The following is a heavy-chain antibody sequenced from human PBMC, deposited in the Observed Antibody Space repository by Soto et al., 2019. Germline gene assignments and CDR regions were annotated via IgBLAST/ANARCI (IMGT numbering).Heavy chain of an antibody. CDR1: GYTFTSYA. Sequence: AASVKVSCKASGYTFTSYAMHWVRQAPGQRLEWMGWINAGNGNTKYSQKFQGRVTITRDTSASTAYMELSSLRSEDTAVYYCARDTRPYTGLFDYWGQGTLVTVSS. J-gene: IGHJ4*02. D-gene: IGHD1-20*01. CDR2: INAGNGNT. V-gene: IGHV1-3*01. CDR3: ARDTRPYTGLFDY.